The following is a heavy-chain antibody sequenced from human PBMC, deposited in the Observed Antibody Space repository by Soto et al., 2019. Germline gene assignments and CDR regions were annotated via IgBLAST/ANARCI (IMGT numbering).Heavy chain of an antibody. Sequence: EVQLLESGGGLVQPGGSLRLSCAASGFTFRSYAMSWVRQAPGKGLEWVSAISGSGGSAYYADSVKGRFTISRDNPKNTLYLHMNSLRAEDTAVYYRAKKVGVISGCSYYGMDVWGQGTTVTVSS. J-gene: IGHJ6*02. CDR2: ISGSGGSA. V-gene: IGHV3-23*01. D-gene: IGHD3-10*01. CDR1: GFTFRSYA. CDR3: AKKVGVISGCSYYGMDV.